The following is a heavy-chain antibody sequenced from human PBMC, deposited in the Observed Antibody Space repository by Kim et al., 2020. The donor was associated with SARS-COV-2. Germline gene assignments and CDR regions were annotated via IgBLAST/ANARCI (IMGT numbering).Heavy chain of an antibody. Sequence: KGRFTISRDNSKNTLYLQMNSLRAEDTAVYYCARVKRGVEMATIPSGMDVWGQGTTVTVSS. V-gene: IGHV3-53*01. J-gene: IGHJ6*02. CDR3: ARVKRGVEMATIPSGMDV. D-gene: IGHD3-10*01.